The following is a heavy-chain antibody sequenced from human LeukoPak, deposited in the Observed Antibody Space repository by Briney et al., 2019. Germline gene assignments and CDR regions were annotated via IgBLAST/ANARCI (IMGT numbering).Heavy chain of an antibody. CDR1: CGSISSYY. CDR3: ARLIIPYYFDY. D-gene: IGHD2-21*01. Sequence: SETLSLTCTVSCGSISSYYWSWIRQPPGKGLEWIAYIYYSGSTNYNPSLKSRVTISVDTSKNQFSLKLTSVTAADTAVYYCARLIIPYYFDYWGQGTLVTVSS. CDR2: IYYSGST. V-gene: IGHV4-59*08. J-gene: IGHJ4*02.